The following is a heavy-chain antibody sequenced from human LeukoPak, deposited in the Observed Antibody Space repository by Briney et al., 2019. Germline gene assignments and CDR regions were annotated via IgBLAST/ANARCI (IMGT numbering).Heavy chain of an antibody. CDR3: ARAYSMAFFDY. J-gene: IGHJ4*02. Sequence: KPSQTLSLTCTVAGGSISSGDYYWSWIRQPPGKGLAWLWYIYYSGITYYNPSLKSRVTISVDTSKNQFSLKLSSVTAADTAVYYCARAYSMAFFDYWGQGTLVTVSS. CDR1: GGSISSGDYY. D-gene: IGHD6-13*01. CDR2: IYYSGIT. V-gene: IGHV4-30-4*01.